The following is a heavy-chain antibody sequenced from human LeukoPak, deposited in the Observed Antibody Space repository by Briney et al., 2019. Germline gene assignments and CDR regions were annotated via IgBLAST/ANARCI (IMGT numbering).Heavy chain of an antibody. J-gene: IGHJ5*02. Sequence: GASVKVSCKASGYTFTGYYMHWVRQAPGQGLEWMGWINPNSGSTNYAQKFQGRVTMTRDTSISTAYMELSRLRSDDTAVYYCARAGYYGSGSYYPLYNWFDPWGQGTLVTVSS. D-gene: IGHD3-10*01. CDR2: INPNSGST. CDR1: GYTFTGYY. V-gene: IGHV1-2*02. CDR3: ARAGYYGSGSYYPLYNWFDP.